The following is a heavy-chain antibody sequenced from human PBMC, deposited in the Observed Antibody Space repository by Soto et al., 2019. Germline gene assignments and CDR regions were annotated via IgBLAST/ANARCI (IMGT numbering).Heavy chain of an antibody. CDR2: VSLGGTT. J-gene: IGHJ4*02. CDR3: ARGDDYRFDY. Sequence: SETLSLTCAVSSGSISSKNWWSWVRQPPGKGLEWIGEVSLGGTTNYNPSLKSRVTLSIDTSKNQLSLKLTSVTAADTAVYYCARGDDYRFDYWGQGALVTVSS. D-gene: IGHD4-4*01. CDR1: SGSISSKNW. V-gene: IGHV4-4*02.